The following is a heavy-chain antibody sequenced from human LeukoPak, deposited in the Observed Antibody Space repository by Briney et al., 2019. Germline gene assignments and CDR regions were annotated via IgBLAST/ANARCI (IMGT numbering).Heavy chain of an antibody. CDR2: IYPGDSDT. CDR1: GYSFTSYW. D-gene: IGHD2-21*02. J-gene: IGHJ4*02. CDR3: ARLDGAYCGGDCPFDY. Sequence: GESLKISCKGSGYSFTSYWIGWVRQMPGKGLEWMGIIYPGDSDTRYSPSFQGQVTISADKSISTAYLQWSSQKASDTAMYYCARLDGAYCGGDCPFDYWGQGTLVTVSS. V-gene: IGHV5-51*01.